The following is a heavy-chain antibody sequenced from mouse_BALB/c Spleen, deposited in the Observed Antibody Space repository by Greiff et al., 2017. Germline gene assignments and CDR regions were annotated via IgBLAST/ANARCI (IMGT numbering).Heavy chain of an antibody. D-gene: IGHD2-4*01. V-gene: IGHV1-69*02. CDR1: GYTFTSYW. J-gene: IGHJ2*01. CDR2: IDPSDSYT. CDR3: ARWGDYDVGGCY. Sequence: QVQLQQSGAELVKPGASVKLSCQASGYTFTSYWMHWVKQRPGQGLEWIGEIDPSDSYTNYNQKFKGKATLTVDKSSSTAYMQLSSLTSEDSAVYYCARWGDYDVGGCYWGQGTTLTVSS.